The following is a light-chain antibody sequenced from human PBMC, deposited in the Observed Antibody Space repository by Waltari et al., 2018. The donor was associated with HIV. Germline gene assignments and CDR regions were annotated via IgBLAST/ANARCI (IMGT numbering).Light chain of an antibody. CDR3: IQTLQTPFT. J-gene: IGKJ3*01. CDR2: LGS. CDR1: QSLLYSNGHTY. Sequence: DIVMTQSPLSLLVSHGEPASISCRPSQSLLYSNGHTYLGWFLQKPGQSPQLLIYLGSNRASGVPDRFSAIASDTDFTLKISRVEAEDVGVYYCIQTLQTPFTFGPGTKVHIK. V-gene: IGKV2-28*01.